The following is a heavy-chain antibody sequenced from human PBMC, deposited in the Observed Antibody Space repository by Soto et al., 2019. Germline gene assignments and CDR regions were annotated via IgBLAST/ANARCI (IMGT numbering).Heavy chain of an antibody. D-gene: IGHD6-13*01. CDR1: GGTFSSYT. CDR2: IIPILGIA. J-gene: IGHJ4*02. CDR3: ARLTGYSSSWLRY. V-gene: IGHV1-69*02. Sequence: SVKVSCKASGGTFSSYTISWVRQAPGQGLEWMGRIIPILGIANYAQKFQGRVTITADKSTSTAYMELSSLRSEDTAVYYCARLTGYSSSWLRYWGQGTLVTVSS.